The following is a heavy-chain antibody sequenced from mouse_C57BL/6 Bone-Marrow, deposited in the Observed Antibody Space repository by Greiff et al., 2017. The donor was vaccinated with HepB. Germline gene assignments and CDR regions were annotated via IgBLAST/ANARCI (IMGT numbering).Heavy chain of an antibody. V-gene: IGHV1-4*01. CDR1: GYTFTSYT. CDR2: INPSSGYT. D-gene: IGHD2-1*01. J-gene: IGHJ1*03. Sequence: QVQLKESGAELARPGASVKMSCKASGYTFTSYTMHWVKQRPGQGLEWIGYINPSSGYTKYNQKFKDKATLTADKSSSTAYMQLSSLTSEDSAVYYCARDGNYEYFDVWGTGTTVTVSS. CDR3: ARDGNYEYFDV.